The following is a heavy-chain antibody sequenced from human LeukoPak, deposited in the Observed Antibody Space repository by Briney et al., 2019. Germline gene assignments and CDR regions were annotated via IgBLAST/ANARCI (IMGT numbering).Heavy chain of an antibody. CDR1: GFTFSSYG. D-gene: IGHD5-18*01. J-gene: IGHJ4*02. CDR3: AKGLRSGYSYGAYIDY. V-gene: IGHV3-30*18. Sequence: AGGSLRLSCAASGFTFSSYGMHWVRQAPGKGLEWVAVISYDGSNKYYADSVKGRFTISRDNSRNTLYLQMNSLRAEDTAVYYCAKGLRSGYSYGAYIDYWGQGTLVTVSS. CDR2: ISYDGSNK.